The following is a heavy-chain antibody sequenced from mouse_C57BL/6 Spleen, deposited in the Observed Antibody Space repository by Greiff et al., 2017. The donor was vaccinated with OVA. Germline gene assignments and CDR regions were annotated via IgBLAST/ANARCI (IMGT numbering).Heavy chain of an antibody. CDR2: INPSSGYT. V-gene: IGHV1-7*01. D-gene: IGHD2-4*01. J-gene: IGHJ2*01. CDR3: AFIYYDYDDYSDY. CDR1: GYTFTSYW. Sequence: VKLMESGAELAKPGASVKLSCKASGYTFTSYWMHWVKQRPGQGLEWIGYINPSSGYTKYNQKFKDKATLTADKSSSTAYMQLSSLTYEDSAVYYCAFIYYDYDDYSDYWGQGTTLTVSS.